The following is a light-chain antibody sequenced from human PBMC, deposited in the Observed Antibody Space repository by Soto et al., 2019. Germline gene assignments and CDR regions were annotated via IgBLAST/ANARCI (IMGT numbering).Light chain of an antibody. V-gene: IGKV3-20*01. Sequence: EIVLTQSPGTLSMSPGQRATVSCRASQSVGTYLAWYQQKPGQPPRLLISVASSRATGIPDRFSGSGYGTEFTLPISRVEPEDFAVYYCQQYLAPHPITFGQGTRLDI. CDR1: QSVGTY. J-gene: IGKJ5*01. CDR2: VAS. CDR3: QQYLAPHPIT.